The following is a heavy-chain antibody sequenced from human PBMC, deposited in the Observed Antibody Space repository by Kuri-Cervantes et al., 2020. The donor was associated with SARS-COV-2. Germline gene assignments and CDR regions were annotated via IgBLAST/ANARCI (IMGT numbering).Heavy chain of an antibody. CDR3: ARDVLLVWYGEFRGYFDY. D-gene: IGHD3-10*01. Sequence: GGSLRLSCAASGFTFSSYGMHWVRQAPGKGLEWVANIKQDGSEKHYVDSVKGRFTISRDNAKNSLSLQMNSLRAEDTAVYYCARDVLLVWYGEFRGYFDYWGQGALVTVSS. CDR1: GFTFSSYG. V-gene: IGHV3-7*01. CDR2: IKQDGSEK. J-gene: IGHJ4*02.